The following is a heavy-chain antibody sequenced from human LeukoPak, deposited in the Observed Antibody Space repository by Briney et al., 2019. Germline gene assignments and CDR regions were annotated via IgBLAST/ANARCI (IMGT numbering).Heavy chain of an antibody. J-gene: IGHJ5*02. V-gene: IGHV4-59*01. CDR3: AGVPVVTEWFDP. CDR2: IYYSGST. Sequence: PSETLSLTCTVSGGSISSYYWSWIRQPPGKGLEWIGYIYYSGSTNYNPSLKSRVTISVDTSKNQFSLKLSSVTAADTAVYYCAGVPVVTEWFDPWGQGTLVTVSS. D-gene: IGHD5-18*01. CDR1: GGSISSYY.